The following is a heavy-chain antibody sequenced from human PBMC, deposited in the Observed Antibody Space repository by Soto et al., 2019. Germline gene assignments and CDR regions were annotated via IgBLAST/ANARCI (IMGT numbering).Heavy chain of an antibody. D-gene: IGHD3-22*01. Sequence: VGSLRLSCAASGFTFSSYAMSWVRQAPGKGLEWVSAISGSGGSTYYADSVKGRFTISRDNSKNTLYLQMNSLRAEDTAVYYCAKDIQYYYDSSGYYPEAAFDIWGQGTMVTVSS. CDR1: GFTFSSYA. CDR2: ISGSGGST. V-gene: IGHV3-23*01. CDR3: AKDIQYYYDSSGYYPEAAFDI. J-gene: IGHJ3*02.